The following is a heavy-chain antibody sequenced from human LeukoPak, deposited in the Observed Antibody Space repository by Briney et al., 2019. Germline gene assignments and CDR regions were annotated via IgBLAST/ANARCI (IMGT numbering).Heavy chain of an antibody. CDR1: GGSFSGYY. D-gene: IGHD1-26*01. J-gene: IGHJ4*02. Sequence: SETLSLTCAVYGGSFSGYYWSWIRQPPGKGLEWIGEINHSGSTNYNPSLKSRVTISVDTSKNQFPLKLSSVTAADTAVYYCARAAGGSLDWGQGTLVTVSS. CDR3: ARAAGGSLD. CDR2: INHSGST. V-gene: IGHV4-34*01.